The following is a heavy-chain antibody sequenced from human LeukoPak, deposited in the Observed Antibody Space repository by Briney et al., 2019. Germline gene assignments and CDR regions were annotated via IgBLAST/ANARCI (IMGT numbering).Heavy chain of an antibody. J-gene: IGHJ4*02. V-gene: IGHV6-1*01. CDR2: TYYRSKWYN. Sequence: SQTLSLTCAISGDSVSSNSAAWNWIRQSPSRGLEWLGRTYYRSKWYNDYAASVKSRITFNPDTCNNQFSLQLISVTPEDTAVYYCARGWSFDCWGQGTLVTVSS. CDR1: GDSVSSNSAA. D-gene: IGHD6-19*01. CDR3: ARGWSFDC.